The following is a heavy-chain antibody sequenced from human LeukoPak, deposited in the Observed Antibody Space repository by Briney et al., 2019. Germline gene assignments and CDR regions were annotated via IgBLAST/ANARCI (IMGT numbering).Heavy chain of an antibody. CDR3: ARGTTDEY. CDR1: GYIFTSYY. Sequence: ASVKVSCKASGYIFTSYYIDWVRQAPGQELEWMGVINLSGGSTRYAQKFQGRVTMTGAPSTRTVYRELGSLTSGDTAVYYGARGTTDEYWGQGTPVSVSS. V-gene: IGHV1-46*01. J-gene: IGHJ4*02. D-gene: IGHD1-1*01. CDR2: INLSGGST.